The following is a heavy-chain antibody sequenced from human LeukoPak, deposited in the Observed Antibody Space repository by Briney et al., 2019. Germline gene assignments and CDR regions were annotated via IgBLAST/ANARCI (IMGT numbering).Heavy chain of an antibody. J-gene: IGHJ4*02. CDR2: ISGSGGST. V-gene: IGHV3-23*01. Sequence: PGGSLRLSRAASGFTFSSYAMSWVRQAPGKGLEWVSAISGSGGSTYYADSVKGRFTISRDNSKNTLYLQMNSLRAEDTAVYYCATLGGSGASQGKNTDFDYWGQGTLVTVSS. CDR3: ATLGGSGASQGKNTDFDY. D-gene: IGHD3-10*01. CDR1: GFTFSSYA.